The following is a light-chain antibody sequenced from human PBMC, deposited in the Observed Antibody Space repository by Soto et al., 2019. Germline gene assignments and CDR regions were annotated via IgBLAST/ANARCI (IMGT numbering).Light chain of an antibody. CDR1: QSISIY. J-gene: IGKJ1*01. V-gene: IGKV1-39*01. Sequence: DIQMTQSPSSLSASVGDRVTMTFRSSQSISIYLNWYQQKPGKAPKVLIYAASSLQSGVPPRFSGSGSGTDFTLTISSLQPEDFATYFCQQSYNIPRATFGQGTKVDI. CDR3: QQSYNIPRAT. CDR2: AAS.